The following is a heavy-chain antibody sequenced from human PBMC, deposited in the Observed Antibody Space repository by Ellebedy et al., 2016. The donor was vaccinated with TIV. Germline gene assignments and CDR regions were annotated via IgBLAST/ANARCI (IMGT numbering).Heavy chain of an antibody. Sequence: SETLSLTXTVSGGSVSSGNFYWSWIRQPPGKGLEWIGYIYYSGSTNYNPSLKSRVTISLDTSNNQFSLKLSSVTAADTAVYYCARSTYYDSPMDVWGQGTTVTVSS. V-gene: IGHV4-61*01. CDR3: ARSTYYDSPMDV. J-gene: IGHJ6*02. CDR1: GGSVSSGNFY. D-gene: IGHD3-3*01. CDR2: IYYSGST.